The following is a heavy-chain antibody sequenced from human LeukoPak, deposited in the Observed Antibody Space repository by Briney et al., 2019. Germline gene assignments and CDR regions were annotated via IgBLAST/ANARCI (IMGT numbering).Heavy chain of an antibody. D-gene: IGHD4-11*01. CDR3: ARDRLYSNSEHYYYMDV. CDR1: GFIFSNYW. Sequence: GGSLRLSCAASGFIFSNYWMIWVRQAPGKGLEWVANIKQDRSEKYYMDSVKGRFTISRDNAEKSLYLQMNSLRAEDTAVYYCARDRLYSNSEHYYYMDVWGKGTTVTVSS. J-gene: IGHJ6*03. CDR2: IKQDRSEK. V-gene: IGHV3-7*01.